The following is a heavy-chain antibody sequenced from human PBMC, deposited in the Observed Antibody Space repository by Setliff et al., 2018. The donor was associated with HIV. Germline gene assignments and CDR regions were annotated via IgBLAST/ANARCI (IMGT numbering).Heavy chain of an antibody. J-gene: IGHJ4*02. CDR2: INPNSGGT. CDR1: GYTFTGYY. V-gene: IGHV1-2*02. CDR3: ARVGSRTIWFLLDY. Sequence: ASVKVSCKASGYTFTGYYMHWVRQAPGQGLEWMGWINPNSGGTNYAQKFQGRVTMTRDMSITTAYMELSGLRSDDTAVYYCARVGSRTIWFLLDYWGQGTLVTVSS. D-gene: IGHD3-10*01.